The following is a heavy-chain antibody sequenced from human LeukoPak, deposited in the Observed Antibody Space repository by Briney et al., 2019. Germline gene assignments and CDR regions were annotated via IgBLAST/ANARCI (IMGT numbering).Heavy chain of an antibody. J-gene: IGHJ5*02. CDR1: EFTFSSYG. V-gene: IGHV3-30*18. Sequence: AGGSLRLSCAASEFTFSSYGMHWVRQAPGKGLEWVAVISYDGSNKYYADSVKGRFTISRDNSNNTLYLQMNSLRAEDTAVYYCAKYGRRDGYGNWFDPWGQGTLVSVSS. D-gene: IGHD5-24*01. CDR3: AKYGRRDGYGNWFDP. CDR2: ISYDGSNK.